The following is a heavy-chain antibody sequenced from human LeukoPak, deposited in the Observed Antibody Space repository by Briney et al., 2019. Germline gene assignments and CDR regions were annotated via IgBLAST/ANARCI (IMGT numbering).Heavy chain of an antibody. D-gene: IGHD6-19*01. J-gene: IGHJ4*02. CDR2: ISYDGSNK. Sequence: GRSLRLSCAASGFTFSSYAMHWVRQAPGKGPEWVAVISYDGSNKYYADSVKGRFTISRDNSKNTLYLQMNSLRAEDTAVYYCARESVAFSSGWYAGDYWGQGTLVTVSS. V-gene: IGHV3-30*04. CDR3: ARESVAFSSGWYAGDY. CDR1: GFTFSSYA.